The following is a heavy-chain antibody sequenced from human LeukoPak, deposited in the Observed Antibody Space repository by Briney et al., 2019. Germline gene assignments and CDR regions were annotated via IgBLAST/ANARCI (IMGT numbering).Heavy chain of an antibody. CDR1: GYTFTDYY. Sequence: ASVKVSCKASGYTFTDYYIHWVRQAPGQGLEWMGWINPNSGGTNYAQKLQGRVTMTTDTSTSTAYMELRSLRSDDTAVYYCARDHSITPGDYFDYWGQGTLVTVSS. V-gene: IGHV1-2*02. CDR2: INPNSGGT. CDR3: ARDHSITPGDYFDY. J-gene: IGHJ4*02. D-gene: IGHD3-10*01.